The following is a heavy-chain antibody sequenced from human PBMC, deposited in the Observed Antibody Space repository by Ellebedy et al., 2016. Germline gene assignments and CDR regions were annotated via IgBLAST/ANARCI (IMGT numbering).Heavy chain of an antibody. V-gene: IGHV3-23*01. CDR2: ITGPGRST. CDR1: GFTFSDYS. J-gene: IGHJ4*02. CDR3: ARVSGDSGSRSDDYSDH. Sequence: GGSLRLXXAASGFTFSDYSMNWVRRAPGKGLEWVSAITGPGRSTFYADSVKGRFTISRDNSKNTLYLQMNNLRVADTAVYYCARVSGDSGSRSDDYSDHWGQGTLVTVSS. D-gene: IGHD1-26*01.